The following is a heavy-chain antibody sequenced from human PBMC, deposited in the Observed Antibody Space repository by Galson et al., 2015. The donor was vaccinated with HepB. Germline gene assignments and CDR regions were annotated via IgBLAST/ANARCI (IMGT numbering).Heavy chain of an antibody. J-gene: IGHJ4*02. CDR2: ISYDGSNK. V-gene: IGHV3-30-3*01. CDR3: ARDSTVRNYYDSSGYWVSLDY. D-gene: IGHD3-22*01. CDR1: GFTFSSYA. Sequence: SLRLSCAASGFTFSSYAMHWVRQAPGKGLEWVAVISYDGSNKYYADSVKGRFTISRDNSKNTLYLQMNSLRAEDTAVYYCARDSTVRNYYDSSGYWVSLDYWGQGTPVTVSS.